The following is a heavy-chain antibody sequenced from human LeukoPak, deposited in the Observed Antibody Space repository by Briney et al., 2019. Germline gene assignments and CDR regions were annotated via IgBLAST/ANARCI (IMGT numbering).Heavy chain of an antibody. CDR1: GFTFDDYA. D-gene: IGHD4-17*01. Sequence: PGGSLRLSCAASGFTFDDYAMHWVRQAPGKGLEWVSGISWNSGSIGCADSVKGQFTISRDNAKNPLYLQMNSLRVEDTALYYCVKDAGSTETYFDYWGQGTLVTVSS. V-gene: IGHV3-9*01. J-gene: IGHJ4*02. CDR3: VKDAGSTETYFDY. CDR2: ISWNSGSI.